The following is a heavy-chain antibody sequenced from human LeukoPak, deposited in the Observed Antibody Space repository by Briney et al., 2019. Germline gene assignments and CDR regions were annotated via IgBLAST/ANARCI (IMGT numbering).Heavy chain of an antibody. V-gene: IGHV1-2*02. CDR2: INPNSGGT. J-gene: IGHJ4*02. D-gene: IGHD3-16*02. Sequence: ASVTVSCKASGYTFTGYYMHWVRQAPGQGLEWMGWINPNSGGTNYAQRFQGRVTMTRDTSISTAYMELSRLRSDDTAVYYCARDLMITFGGVIGYDYWGQGTLVTVSS. CDR3: ARDLMITFGGVIGYDY. CDR1: GYTFTGYY.